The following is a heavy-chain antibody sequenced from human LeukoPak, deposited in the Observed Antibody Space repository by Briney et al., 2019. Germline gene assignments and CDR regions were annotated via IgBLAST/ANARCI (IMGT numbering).Heavy chain of an antibody. CDR1: GFTFRSSW. J-gene: IGHJ6*04. CDR2: ITRDGSST. D-gene: IGHD3-16*01. V-gene: IGHV3-74*01. CDR3: ARDPGYESWSPFWGGMDV. Sequence: PGGSLRLSCAASGFTFRSSWMHWVRQAPGKGLVWVSRITRDGSSTTYADSVKGRFTTSRDNAKNPLYLQMDSLRDDDTAVYYCARDPGYESWSPFWGGMDVWGNGTTVIVSS.